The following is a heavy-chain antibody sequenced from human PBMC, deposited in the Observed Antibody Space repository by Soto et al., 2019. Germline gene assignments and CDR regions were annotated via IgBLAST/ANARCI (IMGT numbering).Heavy chain of an antibody. CDR1: GFTFSSRW. Sequence: EVQLVESGGGLVQPGGSLRLSCEASGFTFSSRWMTRVRQGPGKGLEWVANIKQDENGKDYVDSVKGRFTISRDNAKNSLYLQMNSLRAEDTAVYYCATHDGPAAAGLVLDFWGQGTRVTVSS. V-gene: IGHV3-7*02. J-gene: IGHJ4*02. CDR3: ATHDGPAAAGLVLDF. CDR2: IKQDENGK. D-gene: IGHD6-13*01.